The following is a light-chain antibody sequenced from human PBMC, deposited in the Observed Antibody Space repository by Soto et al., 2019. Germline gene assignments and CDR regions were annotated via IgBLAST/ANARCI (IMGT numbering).Light chain of an antibody. CDR1: SSDVGRYNY. CDR2: DVS. CDR3: SSYTTSNTVI. J-gene: IGLJ2*01. V-gene: IGLV2-14*03. Sequence: QSVLTQPASVSGSPGQSITISCTGTSSDVGRYNYVSWYQQHPGKAPKLMIYDVSNRPSGVSNRFSGSKSGNSASLTISGLQAEDEADYYCSSYTTSNTVIFGGGTQLTVL.